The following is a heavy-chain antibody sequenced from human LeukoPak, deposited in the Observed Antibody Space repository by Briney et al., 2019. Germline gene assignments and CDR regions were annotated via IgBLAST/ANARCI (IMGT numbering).Heavy chain of an antibody. CDR1: GESFSGHY. CDR2: INHSGST. V-gene: IGHV4-34*01. Sequence: PSETLPLTCAVYGESFSGHYCSWIRQPPGKGLEWIGEINHSGSTNYNPSLKSRVSISVDMSKNQFSLKLSSVTAADTAVYYCARGEVGADRNFDNWGQGTLVTVSS. D-gene: IGHD1-26*01. J-gene: IGHJ4*02. CDR3: ARGEVGADRNFDN.